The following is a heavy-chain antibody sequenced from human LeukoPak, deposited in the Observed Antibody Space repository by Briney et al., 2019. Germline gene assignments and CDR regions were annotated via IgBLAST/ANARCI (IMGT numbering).Heavy chain of an antibody. CDR1: GGSISSSSYY. Sequence: PSETLSLTCTVSGGSISSSSYYWGWIRQPPGKGLEWIGSIYYSGSTYYNPSLKSRVTISVDTSKNQFSLKLSSVTAADTAVYYCAREDNLYCSSTSCYRTQNWFDPWGQGTLVTVSS. J-gene: IGHJ5*02. V-gene: IGHV4-39*07. CDR3: AREDNLYCSSTSCYRTQNWFDP. D-gene: IGHD2-2*01. CDR2: IYYSGST.